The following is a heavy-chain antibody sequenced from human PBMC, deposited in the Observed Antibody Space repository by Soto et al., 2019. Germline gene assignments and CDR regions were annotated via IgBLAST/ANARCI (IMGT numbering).Heavy chain of an antibody. CDR1: GYRFSSYW. V-gene: IGHV5-51*01. Sequence: GYSLKISCKGSGYRFSSYWIVWVRQMNGKGLEWMGIIYPGDSDTRYSPSFQGQVTISADKSISTAYLQWSSLKASDTAMYYCARHSRSTYDLNDAFDIWGQGTMVTVSS. CDR2: IYPGDSDT. D-gene: IGHD5-12*01. CDR3: ARHSRSTYDLNDAFDI. J-gene: IGHJ3*02.